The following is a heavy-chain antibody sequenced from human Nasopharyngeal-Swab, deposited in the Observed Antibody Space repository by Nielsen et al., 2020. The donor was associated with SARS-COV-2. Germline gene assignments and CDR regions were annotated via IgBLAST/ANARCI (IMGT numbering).Heavy chain of an antibody. CDR2: ITGNGDTT. J-gene: IGHJ5*02. V-gene: IGHV3-23*01. CDR1: GFTFSSYS. CDR3: ARPLSRDSTWTTEASWFDP. D-gene: IGHD6-13*01. Sequence: GESLKISCAASGFTFSSYSMSWLRQAPGKGLEWVSTITGNGDTTYYADSVKGRFTISRDNSENTVYLQMNSLRAEDTALYHCARPLSRDSTWTTEASWFDPWGQGTLVTVSS.